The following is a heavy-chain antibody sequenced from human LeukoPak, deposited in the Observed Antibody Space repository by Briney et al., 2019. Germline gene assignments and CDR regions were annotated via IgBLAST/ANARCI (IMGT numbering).Heavy chain of an antibody. Sequence: GGSLRLSCAASGFTVSSNYMSWVRQAPGKGLEWVSVIYSGGSTYYADSVKGRFTISRDNSKNMLYLQMNSLRAEDTAVYYCARGDSSGYYPFDYWGQGTLVTVSS. J-gene: IGHJ4*02. CDR1: GFTVSSNY. CDR3: ARGDSSGYYPFDY. V-gene: IGHV3-53*01. D-gene: IGHD3-22*01. CDR2: IYSGGST.